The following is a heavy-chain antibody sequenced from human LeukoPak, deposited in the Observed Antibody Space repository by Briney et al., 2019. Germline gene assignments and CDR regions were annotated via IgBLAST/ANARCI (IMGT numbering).Heavy chain of an antibody. Sequence: SETLSLTCTVSGGSISSRSFYWGWIRQPPGKGLEWIGSIYYSGSTYYNPSLKSRVTISVDTSKNQFSLKLSSVTAADTAVYYCARGSRSPEGGLLYVYWGQGTLVTVSS. J-gene: IGHJ4*02. CDR2: IYYSGST. CDR3: ARGSRSPEGGLLYVY. V-gene: IGHV4-39*07. CDR1: GGSISSRSFY. D-gene: IGHD3-10*01.